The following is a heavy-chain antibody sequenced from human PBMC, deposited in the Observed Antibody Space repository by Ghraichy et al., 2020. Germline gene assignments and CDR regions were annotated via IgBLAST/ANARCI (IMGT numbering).Heavy chain of an antibody. Sequence: SETLSLTCTVSGGSISSSHYYWAWIRQPPGKGLEWIGSIYYTGSTNYNPSLKSRVTISVDTSKNQFSLRLNSLTAADSAVYSCARDFSSAHYYYYGMDVWGPGTTVTVSS. CDR1: GGSISSSHYY. CDR2: IYYTGST. J-gene: IGHJ6*02. V-gene: IGHV4-39*02. CDR3: ARDFSSAHYYYYGMDV. D-gene: IGHD6-6*01.